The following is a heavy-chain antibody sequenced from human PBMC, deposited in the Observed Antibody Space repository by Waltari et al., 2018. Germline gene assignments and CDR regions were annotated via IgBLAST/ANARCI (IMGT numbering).Heavy chain of an antibody. J-gene: IGHJ6*02. V-gene: IGHV1-69*09. CDR3: ARPGGHYYGMDV. CDR2: IIPILGIA. CDR1: GGTCRSYA. Sequence: QVQLVQSGAEVKKPGSSVKVSCKASGGTCRSYAISWERQAPGQGLEWMGRIIPILGIANYAQKFQGRVTITADKSTSTAYMELSSLRSEDTAVYYCARPGGHYYGMDVWGQGTTVTVSS. D-gene: IGHD1-26*01.